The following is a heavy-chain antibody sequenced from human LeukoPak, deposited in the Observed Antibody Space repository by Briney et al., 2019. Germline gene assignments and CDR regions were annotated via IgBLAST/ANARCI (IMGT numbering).Heavy chain of an antibody. J-gene: IGHJ4*02. Sequence: GRSLRLSCAASGFTFSSYGMHWVRQAPGKGLEWVAVIWYDGSNKYYADSVKGRFTISRDNSKNSLYLQMNSLRAEDTAVYYCARDHYYASDYWGQGTLVTVSS. CDR1: GFTFSSYG. V-gene: IGHV3-33*01. CDR3: ARDHYYASDY. D-gene: IGHD3-22*01. CDR2: IWYDGSNK.